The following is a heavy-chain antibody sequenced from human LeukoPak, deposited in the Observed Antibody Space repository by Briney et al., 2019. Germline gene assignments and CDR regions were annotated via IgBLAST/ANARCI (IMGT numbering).Heavy chain of an antibody. CDR2: MNPNSGDT. V-gene: IGHV1-8*01. Sequence: ASVKVSCKASGYTFTTYDITWVRQATGQGLEWMGWMNPNSGDTAYAQRFQGRVAMTRDTSISTAYMELSSLRSEDTAVYYCARGVGDYYDTSGYYCADPAHWGQGTLVTVSS. CDR3: ARGVGDYYDTSGYYCADPAH. CDR1: GYTFTTYD. D-gene: IGHD3-22*01. J-gene: IGHJ4*02.